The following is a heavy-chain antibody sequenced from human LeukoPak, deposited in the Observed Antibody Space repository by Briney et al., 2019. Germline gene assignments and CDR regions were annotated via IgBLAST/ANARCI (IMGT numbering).Heavy chain of an antibody. V-gene: IGHV4-59*12. CDR1: GGSMSSYY. D-gene: IGHD2-2*01. Sequence: PSETLSLTCNVSGGSMSSYYWSWIRQPPGKGLEWIGYTYYSGGTDYNPSLKSRVTISVDRSKNQFSLKLSSVTAADTAVYYCARIVVVPAAMEDYYYYYMDVWGKGTTVTVSS. J-gene: IGHJ6*03. CDR2: TYYSGGT. CDR3: ARIVVVPAAMEDYYYYYMDV.